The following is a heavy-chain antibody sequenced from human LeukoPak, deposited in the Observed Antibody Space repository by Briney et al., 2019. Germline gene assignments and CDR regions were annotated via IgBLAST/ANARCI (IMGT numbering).Heavy chain of an antibody. Sequence: PGGSLRLSCAASGFTFSSYWMHWVRQAPGKGLEWVAFIRSDGYHTYYTDSVKGRFIITRDNFKNTLYLQMNSLRLEDMAVYYCAKPSGSGVDYWGRGTRVTVSS. CDR1: GFTFSSYW. D-gene: IGHD1-26*01. CDR2: IRSDGYHT. CDR3: AKPSGSGVDY. J-gene: IGHJ4*02. V-gene: IGHV3-30*02.